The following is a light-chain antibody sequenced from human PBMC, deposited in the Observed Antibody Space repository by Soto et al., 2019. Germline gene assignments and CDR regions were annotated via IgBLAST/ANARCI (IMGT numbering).Light chain of an antibody. J-gene: IGKJ1*01. CDR1: QSISTW. V-gene: IGKV1-5*02. CDR3: QQYHSWPPRT. CDR2: DAS. Sequence: INMTHSPATLSASVLYRVTIIFLSSQSISTWLAWYHLKPGKAPKLLIYDASSLESGVPARFSGSGSGTEFTLTISSLQSEDFAVYYCQQYHSWPPRTFGQGTKVDI.